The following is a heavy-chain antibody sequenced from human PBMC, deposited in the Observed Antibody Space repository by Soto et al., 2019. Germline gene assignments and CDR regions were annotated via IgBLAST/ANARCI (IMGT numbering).Heavy chain of an antibody. D-gene: IGHD3-3*01. CDR1: GFTFSSYW. Sequence: GGSLRLSCAASGFTFSSYWMSWVRQAPGKGLEWVAVISYDGSNKYYADSVKGRFTISRDNSKNTLYLQMNSLRAEDTAVYYCASPTCYDFLSGYYTYYYYGMDVRGQRTTVTVS. CDR2: ISYDGSNK. J-gene: IGHJ6*02. V-gene: IGHV3-30-3*01. CDR3: ASPTCYDFLSGYYTYYYYGMDV.